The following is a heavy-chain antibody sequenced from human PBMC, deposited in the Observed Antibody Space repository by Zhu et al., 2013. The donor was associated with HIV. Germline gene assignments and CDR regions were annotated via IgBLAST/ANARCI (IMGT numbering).Heavy chain of an antibody. J-gene: IGHJ5*02. CDR1: GYTFTNYG. V-gene: IGHV1-46*01. Sequence: VQLVQSGSEVKKPGASLTVSCNASGYTFTNYGINWVRQAPGQGLEWMGIINPSGGSTSYAQKFQGRVTMTRDTSTSTVYMELSSLRSEDTAVYYCASGAATPANWFDPWGQGTLVTVSS. CDR2: INPSGGST. CDR3: ASGAATPANWFDP. D-gene: IGHD2-15*01.